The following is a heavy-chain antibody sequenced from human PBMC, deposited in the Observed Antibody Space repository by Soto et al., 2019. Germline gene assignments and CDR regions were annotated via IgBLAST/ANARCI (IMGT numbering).Heavy chain of an antibody. Sequence: QLQLQESGSGLVKPSQTLSLTCAVSGGSISSGGSSWTWIRQPPGKGLEWIGYIYHSGSTYYNPYLKSRVTISVDRSKNQFSLKLTSVTAAATAVYYCARGAVVNFDSWGQGTLVTVSS. CDR2: IYHSGST. CDR1: GGSISSGGSS. D-gene: IGHD3-22*01. V-gene: IGHV4-30-2*01. J-gene: IGHJ4*02. CDR3: ARGAVVNFDS.